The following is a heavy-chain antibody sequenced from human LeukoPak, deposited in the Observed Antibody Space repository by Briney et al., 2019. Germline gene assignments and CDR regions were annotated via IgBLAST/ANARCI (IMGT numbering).Heavy chain of an antibody. J-gene: IGHJ6*02. V-gene: IGHV3-7*01. Sequence: SGGSLRLSCAASGFTFSSYWMSWVRQAPGKGLEWVANIKQDGSEKYYVASVKGRFTISRDNAKNSLYLQMNSPSAEDTAVYYCARDSSGYYYYYGMDVWGQGTTVTVSS. CDR1: GFTFSSYW. D-gene: IGHD3-22*01. CDR2: IKQDGSEK. CDR3: ARDSSGYYYYYGMDV.